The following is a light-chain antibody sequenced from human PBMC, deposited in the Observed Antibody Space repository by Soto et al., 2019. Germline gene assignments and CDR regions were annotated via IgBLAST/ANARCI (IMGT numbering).Light chain of an antibody. CDR3: QPYQGFLLIP. CDR1: QSVSAR. V-gene: IGKV3-20*01. J-gene: IGKJ5*01. Sequence: SPFALSLKKGESATLPCRASQSVSARLAWYKHKPGQPPRLLISDVFNRASGVAERFSGSGSETDFTLIIRRLEPEDSALYYCQPYQGFLLIPFGQVTLLEVK. CDR2: DVF.